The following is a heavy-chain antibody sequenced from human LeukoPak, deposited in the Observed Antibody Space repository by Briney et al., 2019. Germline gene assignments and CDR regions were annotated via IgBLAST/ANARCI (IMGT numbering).Heavy chain of an antibody. V-gene: IGHV3-23*01. J-gene: IGHJ4*02. CDR1: GFTFSTYA. CDR3: AKVKSYKVTATGPVDY. D-gene: IGHD2-21*02. CDR2: ISGSGGST. Sequence: GGSLRLSCAASGFTFSTYAVNWVRQAPGKGLEWVSAISGSGGSTYYADSVKGRFTISRDNSKNTLYLQMNSLRAEDTAVYYCAKVKSYKVTATGPVDYWGQGTLVTVSS.